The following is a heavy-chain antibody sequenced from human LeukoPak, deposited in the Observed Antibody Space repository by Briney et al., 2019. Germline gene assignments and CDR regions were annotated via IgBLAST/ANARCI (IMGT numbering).Heavy chain of an antibody. J-gene: IGHJ4*02. CDR2: INHSGST. V-gene: IGHV4-34*01. Sequence: SETLSLTCSVYGGSFSGYYWSWIRLPPGKGLEWIGEINHSGSTNYNPSLKSRVTISVDTSKNQFSLKLSSVTAADTAVYYCARGNSIVGAATHDYWGQGTLVTVSS. CDR3: ARGNSIVGAATHDY. D-gene: IGHD1-26*01. CDR1: GGSFSGYY.